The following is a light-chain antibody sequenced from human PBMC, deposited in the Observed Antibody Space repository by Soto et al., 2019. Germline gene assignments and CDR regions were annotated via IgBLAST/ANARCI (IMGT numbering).Light chain of an antibody. V-gene: IGKV3-20*01. J-gene: IGKJ2*01. CDR2: GAS. Sequence: DIVLTQSPATLSLSPGERATLSCRASQSVSSSYLAWYQQKPGQAPRLLIYGASSSATGIPDRFSGSGAGTDFTLTTSRLEPEDFAVYYCQQYGSSPPYTFGQGTKLEIK. CDR1: QSVSSSY. CDR3: QQYGSSPPYT.